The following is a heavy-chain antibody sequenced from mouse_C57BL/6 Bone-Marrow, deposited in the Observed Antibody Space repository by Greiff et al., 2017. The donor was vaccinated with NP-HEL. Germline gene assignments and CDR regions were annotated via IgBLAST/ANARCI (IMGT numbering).Heavy chain of an antibody. CDR3: ARFGDYDEGAFDY. CDR2: ISYDGSN. V-gene: IGHV3-6*01. Sequence: EVQLVESGPGLVKPSQSLSLTCSVTGYSITSGYYWNWIRQFPGNKLEWMGYISYDGSNNYNPSLKNRISITRDTSKNQFFLKLNSVTTEDTATYYCARFGDYDEGAFDYWGQGTTLTVSS. CDR1: GYSITSGYY. J-gene: IGHJ2*01. D-gene: IGHD2-4*01.